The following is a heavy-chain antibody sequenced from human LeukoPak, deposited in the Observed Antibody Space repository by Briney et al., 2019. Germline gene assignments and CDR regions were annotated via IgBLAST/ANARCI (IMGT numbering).Heavy chain of an antibody. Sequence: PSETLSLTCTVSGGSISSSSYYWGWIRQPPGKGLEWIGSIYYSGSTYYNPSLKSRVTISVDTSKNQFSLKLSSVTAADTAVYYCARVNYDSSGYYGRVGWYFDLWGRGTLVTVSS. V-gene: IGHV4-39*01. D-gene: IGHD3-22*01. CDR1: GGSISSSSYY. CDR2: IYYSGST. J-gene: IGHJ2*01. CDR3: ARVNYDSSGYYGRVGWYFDL.